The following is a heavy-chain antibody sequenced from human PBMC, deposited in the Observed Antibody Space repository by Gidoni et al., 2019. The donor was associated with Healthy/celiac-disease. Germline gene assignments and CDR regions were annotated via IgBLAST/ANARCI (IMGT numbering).Heavy chain of an antibody. J-gene: IGHJ4*02. D-gene: IGHD2-15*01. CDR3: AKDLDCSGGSCRRDFDY. Sequence: QVQLVESGGGVVQPGGSLRLPCAASGFTFSSYGMHWVRQAPGKGLEWVAFIRYDGSNKYYADSVKGRFTISRDNSKNTLYLQMNSLRAEDTAVYYCAKDLDCSGGSCRRDFDYWGQGTLVTVSS. CDR1: GFTFSSYG. CDR2: IRYDGSNK. V-gene: IGHV3-30*02.